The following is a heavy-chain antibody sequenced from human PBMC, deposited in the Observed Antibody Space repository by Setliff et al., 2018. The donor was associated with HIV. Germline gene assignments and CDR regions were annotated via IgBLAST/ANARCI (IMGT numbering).Heavy chain of an antibody. V-gene: IGHV3-23*01. Sequence: LRLSCAASGFTFSNYAMSWVRQAPGEGLEWVSAILSTGERTFYADSVKGRFTISRDNSKNTVYLQMNSLRAEDTAEYYCAKQYSMYYYYYMDVWGKGTTVTVSS. J-gene: IGHJ6*03. D-gene: IGHD6-6*01. CDR2: ILSTGERT. CDR3: AKQYSMYYYYYMDV. CDR1: GFTFSNYA.